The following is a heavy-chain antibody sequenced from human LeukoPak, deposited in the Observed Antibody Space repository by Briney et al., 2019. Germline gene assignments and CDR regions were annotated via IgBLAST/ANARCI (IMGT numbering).Heavy chain of an antibody. CDR1: GYTFTGYY. CDR3: VRGGVTITVTTGIADY. Sequence: GASVKVSCKASGYTFTGYYMHWVRQAPGQGLEWMGWINPNSGGTNYAQKFQGRVTMTRDTSISTAYMELSRLRSDDTAVYYCVRGGVTITVTTGIADYWGQGTLVTVSS. CDR2: INPNSGGT. D-gene: IGHD4-17*01. V-gene: IGHV1-2*02. J-gene: IGHJ4*02.